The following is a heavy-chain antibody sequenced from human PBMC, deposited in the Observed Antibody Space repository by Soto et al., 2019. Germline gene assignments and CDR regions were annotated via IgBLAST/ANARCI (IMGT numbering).Heavy chain of an antibody. V-gene: IGHV3-74*01. CDR1: GFTFSSYW. Sequence: GGSLRLSCAASGFTFSSYWMHWVRQAPGKGLVWVSRINSDGSSTSYADSVKGRFTISRDNAKNTLYLQMNSLRAEDTAVYYCAREGGWYYDSSGYLSDVWGQGTTVTVSS. D-gene: IGHD3-22*01. CDR2: INSDGSST. J-gene: IGHJ6*02. CDR3: AREGGWYYDSSGYLSDV.